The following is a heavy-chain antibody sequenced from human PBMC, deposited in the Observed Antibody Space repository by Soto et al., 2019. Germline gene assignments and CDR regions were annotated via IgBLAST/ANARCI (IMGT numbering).Heavy chain of an antibody. J-gene: IGHJ4*02. D-gene: IGHD3-10*01. CDR2: INAGVDGT. Sequence: QVQLVQSGPEMMQPGASVKVSCKASGYASLSYAMHWVRQVHGQVYEWLGWINAGVDGTMYSERFQGRVRITRDTSANTVYMELNALTSEDTAVYYCAREVPEVTSFDYWGQGTLVIVSS. CDR3: AREVPEVTSFDY. V-gene: IGHV1-3*01. CDR1: GYASLSYA.